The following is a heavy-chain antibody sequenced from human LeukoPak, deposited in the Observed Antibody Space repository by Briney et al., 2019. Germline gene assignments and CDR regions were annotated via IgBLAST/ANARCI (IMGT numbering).Heavy chain of an antibody. V-gene: IGHV1-2*02. CDR1: GYTFTGYY. Sequence: ASVKVSCKASGYTFTGYYMHWVRQAPGQGLEWMGWINPNSGGTNYAQKFRGRVTMTRDTSISTAYMELSRLRSDDTAVYYCAMSPINYYDSSGFDYWGQGTLVTVSS. CDR3: AMSPINYYDSSGFDY. J-gene: IGHJ4*02. CDR2: INPNSGGT. D-gene: IGHD3-22*01.